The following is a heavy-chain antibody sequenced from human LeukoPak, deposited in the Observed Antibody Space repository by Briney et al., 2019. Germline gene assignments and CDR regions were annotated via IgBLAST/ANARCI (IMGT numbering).Heavy chain of an antibody. V-gene: IGHV3-9*01. Sequence: SLRLSCAASGFTFEDYAMHWVRQAPGKGLEWVSGISWNSGTIGYADSVKGRFTISRDNAKNSLYLQMNSLRVEDTALYYCAKCDSTGYQAYYSYYMDVWGQGTTVTISS. J-gene: IGHJ6*03. CDR1: GFTFEDYA. D-gene: IGHD3-22*01. CDR3: AKCDSTGYQAYYSYYMDV. CDR2: ISWNSGTI.